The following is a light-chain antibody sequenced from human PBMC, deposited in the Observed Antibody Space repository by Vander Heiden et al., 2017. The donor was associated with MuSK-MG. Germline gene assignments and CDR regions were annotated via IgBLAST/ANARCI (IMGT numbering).Light chain of an antibody. CDR2: GAS. Sequence: EVVMTQSPATLSVSPGERATLSCRASQSVNTNLAWYQQKLGQAPRLLIYGASIRATGIPARFSGSGYGTEFTLTISSRQPEDFAAYYCQQYSNWPPLTFGGGTKVEIK. CDR1: QSVNTN. V-gene: IGKV3-15*01. CDR3: QQYSNWPPLT. J-gene: IGKJ4*01.